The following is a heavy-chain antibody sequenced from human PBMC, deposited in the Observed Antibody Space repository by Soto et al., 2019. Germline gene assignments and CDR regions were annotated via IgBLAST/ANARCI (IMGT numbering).Heavy chain of an antibody. CDR2: IKQEVGEK. Sequence: GGSLRLSCAASGFTFSRYWMSWVRQAQGKGLEWVANIKQEVGEKYYVDSVKGRFTISRDNAKNSLYLQMNSLRAEDTAVYYCVRDYEFNYGYGPFDYWGQGTLVTVSS. V-gene: IGHV3-7*03. J-gene: IGHJ4*02. CDR1: GFTFSRYW. D-gene: IGHD3-10*01. CDR3: VRDYEFNYGYGPFDY.